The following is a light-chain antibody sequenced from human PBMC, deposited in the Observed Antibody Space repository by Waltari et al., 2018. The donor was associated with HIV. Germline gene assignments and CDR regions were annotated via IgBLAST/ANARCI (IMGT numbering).Light chain of an antibody. Sequence: QSALTQPASVSGSPGQSITISCTGTSSDGGGYNYVSWYPQHPGKAPKLMIYEVSNRPSGVSNRFSGSKSGNTASLTISGLQAEDEADYYCSSYTSSSVVFGGGTKLTVL. J-gene: IGLJ2*01. V-gene: IGLV2-14*01. CDR2: EVS. CDR1: SSDGGGYNY. CDR3: SSYTSSSVV.